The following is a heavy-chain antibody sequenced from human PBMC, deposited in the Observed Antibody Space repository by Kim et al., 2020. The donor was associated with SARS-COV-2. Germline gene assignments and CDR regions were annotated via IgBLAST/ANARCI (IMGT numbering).Heavy chain of an antibody. CDR2: IIPIFGTA. D-gene: IGHD1-26*01. V-gene: IGHV1-69*13. J-gene: IGHJ3*02. CDR3: ARGSQGSYYLDAFDI. CDR1: GGTFSSYA. Sequence: SVKVSCKASGGTFSSYAISWVRQAPGQGLEWMGGIIPIFGTANYAQKFQGRVTITADESTSTAYMELSSLRSEDTAVYYCARGSQGSYYLDAFDIWGQGTMVTVSS.